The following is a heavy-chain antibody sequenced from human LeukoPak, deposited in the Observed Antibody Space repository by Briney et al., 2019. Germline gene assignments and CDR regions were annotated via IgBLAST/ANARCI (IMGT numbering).Heavy chain of an antibody. CDR3: ARGATMVRVVLGVYYFDY. V-gene: IGHV4-4*07. D-gene: IGHD3-10*01. CDR2: IYTSGST. CDR1: GGSTSSYY. Sequence: SETLSLTCTVSGGSTSSYYWSWIRQPAGKGLEWIGRIYTSGSTNYNPSLKSRVTMSVDTSKNQFSLKLSSVTAADTAVYYCARGATMVRVVLGVYYFDYWGQGTLVTVSS. J-gene: IGHJ4*02.